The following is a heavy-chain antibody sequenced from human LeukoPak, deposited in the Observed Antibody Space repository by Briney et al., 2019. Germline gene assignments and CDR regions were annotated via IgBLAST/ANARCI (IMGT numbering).Heavy chain of an antibody. CDR3: ARELDVLLWFGEFRLFDY. J-gene: IGHJ4*02. D-gene: IGHD3-10*01. CDR1: GGIFSSYT. CDR2: IIPIFGTT. V-gene: IGHV1-69*05. Sequence: GASVKVSCKASGGIFSSYTFSWVRQAPGQGLEWMGGIIPIFGTTNYAQKFQGRVTMTRDTSISTAYMELSRLRSDDTAVYYCARELDVLLWFGEFRLFDYWGQGTLVTVSS.